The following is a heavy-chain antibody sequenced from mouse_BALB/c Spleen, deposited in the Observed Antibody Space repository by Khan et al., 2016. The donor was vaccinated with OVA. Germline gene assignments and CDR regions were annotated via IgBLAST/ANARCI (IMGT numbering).Heavy chain of an antibody. CDR3: ARGSTTSCLYFDV. J-gene: IGHJ1*01. CDR1: GYSFTSSW. D-gene: IGHD2-12*01. Sequence: QVQLQQSGAELVRPGTSVKLSCKASGYSFTSSWLNWVKQRPGQGLEWIGIIHPSDSETKLTQKFQDKATLTVDKSSSTAYMQLRSPPSEDSAVYYYARGSTTSCLYFDVWGAGITVTVSS. CDR2: IHPSDSET. V-gene: IGHV1-61*01.